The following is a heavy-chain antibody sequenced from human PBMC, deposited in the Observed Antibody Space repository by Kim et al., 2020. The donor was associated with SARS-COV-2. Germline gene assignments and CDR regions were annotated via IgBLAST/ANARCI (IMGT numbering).Heavy chain of an antibody. Sequence: GGSLRLSCAVSGFTFSSYWMSWVRQAPGKGLEWVANIKKDGSEKYYVDSVKGRFTISRDNAKNSLCLQMNSLRAEDTAVYYCARGWYGSGSDSSYYFDY. CDR2: IKKDGSEK. J-gene: IGHJ4*01. CDR3: ARGWYGSGSDSSYYFDY. CDR1: GFTFSSYW. V-gene: IGHV3-7*05. D-gene: IGHD3-10*01.